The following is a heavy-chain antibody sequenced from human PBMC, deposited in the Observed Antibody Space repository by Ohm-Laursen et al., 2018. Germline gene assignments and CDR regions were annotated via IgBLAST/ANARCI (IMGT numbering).Heavy chain of an antibody. CDR2: ISGSGGST. D-gene: IGHD6-6*01. CDR3: ARDSSGTARAGGMDV. Sequence: SLRLSCAASGFTFSSYGMSWVRQAPGKGLEWVSAISGSGGSTYYADSVKGRFTISRDNSKNTLYLQMNSLRAEDTAVYYCARDSSGTARAGGMDVWGQGTTVTVSS. V-gene: IGHV3-23*01. CDR1: GFTFSSYG. J-gene: IGHJ6*02.